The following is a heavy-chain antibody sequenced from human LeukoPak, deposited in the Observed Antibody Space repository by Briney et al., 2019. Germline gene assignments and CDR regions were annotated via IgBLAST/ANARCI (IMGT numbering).Heavy chain of an antibody. V-gene: IGHV1-46*01. D-gene: IGHD3-22*01. CDR1: GYTFTSYY. CDR2: IIPIFGTA. J-gene: IGHJ4*02. CDR3: ARGDYYDSSGYYDY. Sequence: ASVKVSCKASGYTFTSYYMHWVRQAPGQGLEWMGGIIPIFGTANYAQKFQGRVTMTRDMSTSTVYMELSSLRSEDTAVYYCARGDYYDSSGYYDYWGQGTLVTVSS.